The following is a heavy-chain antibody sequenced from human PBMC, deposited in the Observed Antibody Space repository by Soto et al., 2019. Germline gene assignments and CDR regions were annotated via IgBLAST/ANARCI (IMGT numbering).Heavy chain of an antibody. CDR1: GFTFDDYT. D-gene: IGHD6-13*01. J-gene: IGHJ3*02. Sequence: GGSLRLSCAASGFTFDDYTMHWVRQAPGKGLEWVSLISWDGGSTYYADSVKDRFTISRDNSKNSLYLQMNSLRTEDTALYYCASTRSSSRAGDAFDIWGQGTMVTVSS. CDR3: ASTRSSSRAGDAFDI. CDR2: ISWDGGST. V-gene: IGHV3-43*01.